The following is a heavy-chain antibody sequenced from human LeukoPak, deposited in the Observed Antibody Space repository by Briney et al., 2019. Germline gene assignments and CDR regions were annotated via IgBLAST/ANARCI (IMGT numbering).Heavy chain of an antibody. V-gene: IGHV4-59*01. CDR3: ARTTPLDPFDF. J-gene: IGHJ3*01. CDR1: GGSISSYY. Sequence: SEALSLTCTVSGGSISSYYWSWIRQPPGKGLEWIGYIYYSGNTYYDPSLKSRVTISVDTSKNQFSLKVNSVTAADTAVYYCARTTPLDPFDFWGQETLVTVSS. CDR2: IYYSGNT. D-gene: IGHD1-14*01.